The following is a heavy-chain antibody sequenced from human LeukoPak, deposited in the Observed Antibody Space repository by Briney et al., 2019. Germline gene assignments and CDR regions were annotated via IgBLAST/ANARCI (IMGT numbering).Heavy chain of an antibody. Sequence: ASVKVSCKVSGYTLTELSMHWVRQAPGKGLEWMGGFDPEYGETIYAQKFQGRVTMTEDTSTDTAYMELSSLRSEDTAVYYCATAGIVVVVAARYYFDYWGQGTLVTVSS. CDR2: FDPEYGET. V-gene: IGHV1-24*01. CDR3: ATAGIVVVVAARYYFDY. CDR1: GYTLTELS. J-gene: IGHJ4*02. D-gene: IGHD2-15*01.